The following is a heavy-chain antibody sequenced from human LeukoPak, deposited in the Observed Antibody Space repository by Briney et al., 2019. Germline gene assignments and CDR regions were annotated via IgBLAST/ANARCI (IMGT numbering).Heavy chain of an antibody. D-gene: IGHD5-18*01. CDR2: IDSSGTT. Sequence: SETLSLTCTVSGASLSRDTYFWGWIRQSPEKGLEWIGSIDSSGTTHYNSSLKSRVVISVDTSRNQVSLNLTSVTSADTAVYYCARRGYIQFWLYWGQGTQVIVSS. V-gene: IGHV4-39*01. CDR1: GASLSRDTYF. CDR3: ARRGYIQFWLY. J-gene: IGHJ4*02.